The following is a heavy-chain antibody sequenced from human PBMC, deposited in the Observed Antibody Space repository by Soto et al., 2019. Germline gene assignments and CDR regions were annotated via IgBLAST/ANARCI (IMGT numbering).Heavy chain of an antibody. Sequence: GGSLRLSCAASGFPFRSYAIGWVRQAPGKGLEWISVISGSGEITLYTDSVKGRFTISRDFSNNTLSLQMNSLRADDTAIYYCGKARYLLVDQPLYFESWGQGTLVTVSS. V-gene: IGHV3-23*01. CDR1: GFPFRSYA. D-gene: IGHD3-9*01. CDR3: GKARYLLVDQPLYFES. J-gene: IGHJ4*02. CDR2: ISGSGEIT.